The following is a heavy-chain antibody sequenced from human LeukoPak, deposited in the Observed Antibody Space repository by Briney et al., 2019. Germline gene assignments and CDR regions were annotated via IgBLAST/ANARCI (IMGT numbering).Heavy chain of an antibody. CDR2: IYYSGST. D-gene: IGHD3-22*01. V-gene: IGHV4-59*01. CDR3: ARRNYYDGEWAFDI. CDR1: GGSISSYY. J-gene: IGHJ3*02. Sequence: KPSETLSLTCTVSGGSISSYYWSWIRQPPGKGLEWIGYIYYSGSTNYNPPLKSRVTISVDTSKNQFSLKLSSVTAADTAVYYCARRNYYDGEWAFDIWGQGTMVTVSS.